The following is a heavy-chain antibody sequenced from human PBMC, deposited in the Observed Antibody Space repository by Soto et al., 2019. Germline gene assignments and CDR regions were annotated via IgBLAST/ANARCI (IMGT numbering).Heavy chain of an antibody. D-gene: IGHD2-15*01. V-gene: IGHV1-3*01. J-gene: IGHJ4*02. CDR2: INAGNGNT. CDR3: ARGPGGPDGPGDY. Sequence: QVQLVQSGAEVKKPGASVKVSSKASGPTFPSYCMHWVRQGPGQRLEWLGWINAGNGNTKYSQKFQGRVTITRDTSASTAYMELSSLRSEDTALYYCARGPGGPDGPGDYWGQGTLVTVSS. CDR1: GPTFPSYC.